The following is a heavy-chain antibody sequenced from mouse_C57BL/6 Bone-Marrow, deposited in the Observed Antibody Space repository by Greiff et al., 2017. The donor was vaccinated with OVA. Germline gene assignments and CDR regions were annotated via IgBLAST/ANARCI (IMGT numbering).Heavy chain of an antibody. D-gene: IGHD2-4*01. J-gene: IGHJ4*01. Sequence: VQLQQSGAELVRPGASVKMSCKASGYTFTSYNMHWVKQTPRQGLEWIGAIYPGNGDTSYNQKFKGKATLTVDKSSSTAYMQLSSLTSEDSAVYFCEREDDYDVEDYYYAMDYWGQGTSVTVSS. CDR3: EREDDYDVEDYYYAMDY. V-gene: IGHV1-12*01. CDR2: IYPGNGDT. CDR1: GYTFTSYN.